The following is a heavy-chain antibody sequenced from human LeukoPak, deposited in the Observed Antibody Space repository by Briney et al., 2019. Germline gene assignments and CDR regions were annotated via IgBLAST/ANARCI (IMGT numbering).Heavy chain of an antibody. CDR2: ISDSGGGT. CDR1: GFTFSSYA. Sequence: GGSLRLSCAPFGFTFSSYAMSWVRQAPGKGLDWVSTISDSGGGTHYADSVKGRFTISRDSPKNTVYLQMNSLRAEDTAVYYCAKDLRGYCGGDCYSAEYWGRGTLVTVSS. CDR3: AKDLRGYCGGDCYSAEY. V-gene: IGHV3-23*01. J-gene: IGHJ4*02. D-gene: IGHD2-21*02.